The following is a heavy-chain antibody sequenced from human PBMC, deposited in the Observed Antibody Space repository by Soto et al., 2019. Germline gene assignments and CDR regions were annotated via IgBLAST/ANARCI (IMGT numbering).Heavy chain of an antibody. Sequence: SETLSLTCTVSGGSISSYYWSWIRQPPGKGLEWIGYIYYSGSTNYNPSLKSRVTISVDTSKNQFSLKLSSVTAADTAVYYCARYLTDCSSTSCYTPYYYYYGMDVWGQGTTVTVSS. CDR3: ARYLTDCSSTSCYTPYYYYYGMDV. V-gene: IGHV4-59*01. CDR2: IYYSGST. J-gene: IGHJ6*02. CDR1: GGSISSYY. D-gene: IGHD2-2*02.